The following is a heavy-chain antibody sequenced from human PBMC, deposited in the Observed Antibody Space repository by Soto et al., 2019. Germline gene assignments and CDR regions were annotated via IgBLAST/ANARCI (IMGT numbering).Heavy chain of an antibody. V-gene: IGHV1-46*01. D-gene: IGHD3-22*01. Sequence: QVQLVQSGAEVKKPGASVKVSCKASGYTFTSYYMHWVRQAPGQGLEWMGIINPSGGSTSYAQKFQGRVTMTRDTSTSTVYMELSSRRSEDTAVYYCARDKGAYYYDSSGYFDYWGQGTLVTVSS. CDR3: ARDKGAYYYDSSGYFDY. CDR2: INPSGGST. CDR1: GYTFTSYY. J-gene: IGHJ4*02.